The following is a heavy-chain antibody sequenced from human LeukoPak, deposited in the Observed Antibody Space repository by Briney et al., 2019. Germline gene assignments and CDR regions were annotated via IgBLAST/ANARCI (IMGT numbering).Heavy chain of an antibody. CDR2: IYTSGST. D-gene: IGHD6-13*01. CDR1: GGSISSYY. J-gene: IGHJ4*02. V-gene: IGHV4-4*07. Sequence: SETLSLTCTVSGGSISSYYWSWIRQPAGKGLEWIGHIYTSGSTNYNPSLKSRVTMSVDTSTNQFSLKLSSVTAADTAIYYCARDLYSSSWSGTFDYWGQGTRVTVSS. CDR3: ARDLYSSSWSGTFDY.